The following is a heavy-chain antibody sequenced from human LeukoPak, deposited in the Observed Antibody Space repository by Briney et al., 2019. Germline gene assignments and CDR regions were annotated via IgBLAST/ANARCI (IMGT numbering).Heavy chain of an antibody. V-gene: IGHV4-38-2*02. CDR1: GGSISSYY. Sequence: SETLSLTCTVSGGSISSYYWSWIRQPPGKGLEWIGSIYHSGSTYYNPSLKSRVTISVDTSKNQFSLKLSSVTAADTAVYYCARAQITMIVVRAAHNAFDIWGQGTMVTVSS. J-gene: IGHJ3*02. CDR3: ARAQITMIVVRAAHNAFDI. D-gene: IGHD3-22*01. CDR2: IYHSGST.